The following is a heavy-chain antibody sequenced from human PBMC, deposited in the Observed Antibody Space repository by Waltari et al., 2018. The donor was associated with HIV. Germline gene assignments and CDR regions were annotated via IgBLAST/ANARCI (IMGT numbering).Heavy chain of an antibody. V-gene: IGHV4-34*01. Sequence: QVQLRQWGAGLLKPSETLSLTCAVYGGSFSGSYWSWIRQPPGKGLEWIGESNHSGSTHYNPFLKSRVTISVDTSKNQFSLKLTSVTAADTAVFYCARARLVSRGQYCSTTSCLPHYYYYYGMDVWGQGTTVTVSS. J-gene: IGHJ6*02. D-gene: IGHD2-2*01. CDR1: GGSFSGSY. CDR2: SNHSGST. CDR3: ARARLVSRGQYCSTTSCLPHYYYYYGMDV.